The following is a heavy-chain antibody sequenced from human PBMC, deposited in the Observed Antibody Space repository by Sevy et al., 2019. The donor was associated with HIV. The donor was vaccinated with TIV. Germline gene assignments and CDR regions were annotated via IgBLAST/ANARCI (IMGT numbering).Heavy chain of an antibody. CDR2: IWYDGSNK. CDR3: ASDRTGGNLDY. Sequence: GGSLRLSCAASGFTFSSYGMHWVGQAPGKGLEWVAVIWYDGSNKYYADSVKGRFTISRDNSKNTLYLQMNSLRAEDTAVYYCASDRTGGNLDYWGQGTLVTVSS. D-gene: IGHD2-15*01. V-gene: IGHV3-33*08. CDR1: GFTFSSYG. J-gene: IGHJ4*02.